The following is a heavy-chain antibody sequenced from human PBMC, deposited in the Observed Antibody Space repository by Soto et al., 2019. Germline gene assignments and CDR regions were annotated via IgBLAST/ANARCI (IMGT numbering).Heavy chain of an antibody. CDR1: GGTFSSYA. J-gene: IGHJ4*02. CDR2: IIPIFGTA. Sequence: QVQLVQSGAEVQKPGSSVKVSCKASGGTFSSYAISWVRQAPGQGLEWMGGIIPIFGTANYAQKFQGRVTIAADESTSTAYMELSSLRSEDTAVYYCARASSPYSSSSHLYLYFDYWGQGTLVTVSS. CDR3: ARASSPYSSSSHLYLYFDY. D-gene: IGHD6-6*01. V-gene: IGHV1-69*01.